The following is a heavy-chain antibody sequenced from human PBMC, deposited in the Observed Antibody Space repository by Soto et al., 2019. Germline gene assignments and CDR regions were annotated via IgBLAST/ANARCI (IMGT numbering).Heavy chain of an antibody. D-gene: IGHD4-17*01. J-gene: IGHJ3*02. V-gene: IGHV5-51*01. CDR2: IYPGDSDT. CDR3: ARGSALTTVANDAFDI. CDR1: GYSFTSYW. Sequence: GESLKISCKGSGYSFTSYWIGWVRQMPGKGLEWMGIIYPGDSDTRYSPSFQGQVTISADKSISTAYLQWSSLKASDTAMYYCARGSALTTVANDAFDIWGQGTMVTVSS.